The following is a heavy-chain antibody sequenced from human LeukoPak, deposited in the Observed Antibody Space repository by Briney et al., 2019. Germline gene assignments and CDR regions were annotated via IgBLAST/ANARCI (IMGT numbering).Heavy chain of an antibody. Sequence: PSETLSLTCTVSGGSISSYYWSWIRQPAGKGLEWIGRIYTSGSTNYNPSLKSRVTMSVDTSKNQFPPKLSSVTAADTAVYYCARGIDSGWRTKNYYYYGMDVWGQGTTVTVSS. V-gene: IGHV4-4*07. CDR3: ARGIDSGWRTKNYYYYGMDV. D-gene: IGHD6-19*01. J-gene: IGHJ6*02. CDR1: GGSISSYY. CDR2: IYTSGST.